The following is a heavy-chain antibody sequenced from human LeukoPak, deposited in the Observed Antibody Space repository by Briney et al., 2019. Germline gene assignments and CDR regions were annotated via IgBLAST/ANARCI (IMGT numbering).Heavy chain of an antibody. Sequence: TGGSLRLSCAASGFTFSPYAMNWVRQAPGKGLEWVSYINSGSSDKHYTESVRGRFTISRDNAKKTLYLQMNSLRAEDTAVYFCARDTYEPGLIDLWGQGTLVSVSS. CDR3: ARDTYEPGLIDL. V-gene: IGHV3-21*05. J-gene: IGHJ5*02. CDR1: GFTFSPYA. D-gene: IGHD3-3*01. CDR2: INSGSSDK.